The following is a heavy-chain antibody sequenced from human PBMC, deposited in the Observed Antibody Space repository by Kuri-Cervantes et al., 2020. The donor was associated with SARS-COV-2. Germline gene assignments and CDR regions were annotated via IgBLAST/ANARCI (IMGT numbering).Heavy chain of an antibody. CDR3: ARSRAMIVAQADAFDI. Sequence: LRHPCTLSGGPNCSSSYYWAWIRKPPGDGLEWIGCIYYSGSTYYNPSLKSRVTISVDKSKILFSLKLSSVTAADTAVYYCARSRAMIVAQADAFDIWGQGKMVTVSS. V-gene: IGHV4-39*01. D-gene: IGHD3-22*01. CDR2: IYYSGST. J-gene: IGHJ3*02. CDR1: GGPNCSSSYY.